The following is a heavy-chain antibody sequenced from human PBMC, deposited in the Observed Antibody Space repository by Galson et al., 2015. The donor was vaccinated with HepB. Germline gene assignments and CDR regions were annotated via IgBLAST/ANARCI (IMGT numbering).Heavy chain of an antibody. Sequence: SLRLSCAASGFTFSSYGMHWVRQAPGKGLEWVAVIWYDGSNKYYADSVKGRFTISRDNSKNTLYLQMNSLRAEDTAVYYCARDVTMVRGCMDVWGQGTTVTVSS. CDR1: GFTFSSYG. CDR3: ARDVTMVRGCMDV. J-gene: IGHJ6*02. V-gene: IGHV3-33*08. D-gene: IGHD3-10*01. CDR2: IWYDGSNK.